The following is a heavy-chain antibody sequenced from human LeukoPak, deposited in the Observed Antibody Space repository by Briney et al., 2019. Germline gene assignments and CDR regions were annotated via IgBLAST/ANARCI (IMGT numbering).Heavy chain of an antibody. CDR1: GYTFSGFY. CDR2: IKVSGGRT. V-gene: IGHV1-46*01. J-gene: IGHJ4*02. CDR3: AREPPESYYFDN. Sequence: ASVKVSCKASGYTFSGFYVHWVRQAPGQGLEWMGIIKVSGGRTEYAQKFQGRVTVTRDMSTSTVYMELNNLRSEDTAVYYCAREPPESYYFDNWGQGTLVTVYS.